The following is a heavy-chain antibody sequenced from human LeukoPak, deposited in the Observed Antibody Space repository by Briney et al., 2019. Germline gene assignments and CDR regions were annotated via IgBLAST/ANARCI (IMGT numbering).Heavy chain of an antibody. J-gene: IGHJ6*03. CDR3: ASTTVTPPYYYYYYMDV. CDR2: IYYSGST. CDR1: GGSISSSPYY. V-gene: IGHV4-39*01. Sequence: SETLSLTCTVSGGSISSSPYYWGWLRQPPGKGLEWIGTIYYSGSTYYNPSLKSRVTISVDTSKNQFSLKLTSVTAADTAVYYCASTTVTPPYYYYYYMDVWGKGTTVTVSS. D-gene: IGHD4-23*01.